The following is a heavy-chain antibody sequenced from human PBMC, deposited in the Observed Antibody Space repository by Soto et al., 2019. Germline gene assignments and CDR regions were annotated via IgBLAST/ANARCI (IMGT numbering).Heavy chain of an antibody. CDR3: AGEHSQFGGMDWFDP. V-gene: IGHV4-59*01. CDR1: GGSINNYY. Sequence: QVQLQESGPGLVKPSGTLSLTCTVSGGSINNYYWSWIRQAPGQGLEWIGYIYYTGTAYYNPSLKSRVSISNDVSRNQFSLKLDSVTAADTAVYCCAGEHSQFGGMDWFDPWGQGTLVTVSS. CDR2: IYYTGTA. J-gene: IGHJ5*02. D-gene: IGHD3-10*01.